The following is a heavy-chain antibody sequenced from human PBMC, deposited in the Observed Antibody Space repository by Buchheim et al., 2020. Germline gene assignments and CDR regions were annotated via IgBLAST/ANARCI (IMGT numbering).Heavy chain of an antibody. Sequence: EVELVESGGGLVQPGGSLRLSCAASGFTFSKYWMSWVRQAPGKGLEWVASIKQDGSEEDYVGSLKGRFTISRDNAKNSLYLQMSGLRAEDTAVYFCAKVKGITGTTAFDYWGRGTL. CDR2: IKQDGSEE. D-gene: IGHD1-7*01. J-gene: IGHJ4*02. CDR1: GFTFSKYW. V-gene: IGHV3-7*01. CDR3: AKVKGITGTTAFDY.